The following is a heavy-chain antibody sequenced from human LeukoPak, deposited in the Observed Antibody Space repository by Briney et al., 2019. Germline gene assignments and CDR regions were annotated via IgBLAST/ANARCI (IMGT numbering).Heavy chain of an antibody. V-gene: IGHV4-61*01. CDR1: GASVSSGSDY. D-gene: IGHD2-15*01. Sequence: KPSETLSLTCIVSGASVSSGSDYWTWVRQPPGKGLEWIGYIYYTGSTNYSPSLKSRVIISVDTSKNQFSLKLSSVTAADTAVYYCARLDELLAFDYWGQGTLVTVSS. CDR3: ARLDELLAFDY. J-gene: IGHJ4*02. CDR2: IYYTGST.